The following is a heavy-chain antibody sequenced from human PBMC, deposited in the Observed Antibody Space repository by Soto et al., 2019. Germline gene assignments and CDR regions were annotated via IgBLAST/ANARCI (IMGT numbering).Heavy chain of an antibody. CDR2: INPNSGGT. Sequence: VSVNLYCKASGYTFSVYYMHWVRQAPGQGLEWMGWINPNSGGTNYAQKFQGWVTMTRDTSISTAYMELSRLRSDDTAVYYCARGGNSSSWPPNYYYYYGMDVWGQGTTVTVSS. D-gene: IGHD6-13*01. J-gene: IGHJ6*02. CDR3: ARGGNSSSWPPNYYYYYGMDV. CDR1: GYTFSVYY. V-gene: IGHV1-2*04.